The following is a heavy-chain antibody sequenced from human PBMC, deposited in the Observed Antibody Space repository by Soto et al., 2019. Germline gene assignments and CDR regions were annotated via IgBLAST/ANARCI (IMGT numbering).Heavy chain of an antibody. CDR1: GFTIGDYW. V-gene: IGHV3-7*01. CDR2: IKEDGREK. Sequence: EVQLVESGGGLVQPGVSLRLSCAASGFTIGDYWMSWVRQAPGKGLDWVANIKEDGREKYYVDSVKGRFTISRDSAKNSLYLKMNSLRGEDTAVYYCARTIVVVVPDNFDHWGQGTLVTVSS. D-gene: IGHD3-22*01. CDR3: ARTIVVVVPDNFDH. J-gene: IGHJ5*02.